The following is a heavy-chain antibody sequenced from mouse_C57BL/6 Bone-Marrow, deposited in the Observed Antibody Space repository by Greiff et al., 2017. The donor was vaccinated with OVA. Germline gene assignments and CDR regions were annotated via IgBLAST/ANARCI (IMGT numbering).Heavy chain of an antibody. D-gene: IGHD2-14*01. V-gene: IGHV1-55*01. CDR1: GYTFTSYW. CDR2: IYPGSGST. CDR3: ARRGGTGAWFAY. J-gene: IGHJ3*01. Sequence: QVQLQQPGAELVKPGASVKMSCKASGYTFTSYWITWVKQRPGQGLEWIGDIYPGSGSTKYNEKFKSKATLTVDTASSTAYRQLSSLTSEDSAVYYCARRGGTGAWFAYWGQGTLVTVSA.